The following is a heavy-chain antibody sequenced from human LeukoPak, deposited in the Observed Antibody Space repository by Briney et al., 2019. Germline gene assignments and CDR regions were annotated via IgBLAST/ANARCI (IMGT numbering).Heavy chain of an antibody. J-gene: IGHJ6*04. CDR1: GFTFSGSA. Sequence: GGSLKLSCAASGFTFSGSAMHWVRQASGKGLEWVGRIRSKANSYATAYAASVKGRFTISRDNAKNSLYLQMNSLRAEDTAVYYCARRGLPDVWGKGTTVTVSS. CDR2: IRSKANSYAT. CDR3: ARRGLPDV. V-gene: IGHV3-73*01. D-gene: IGHD2-15*01.